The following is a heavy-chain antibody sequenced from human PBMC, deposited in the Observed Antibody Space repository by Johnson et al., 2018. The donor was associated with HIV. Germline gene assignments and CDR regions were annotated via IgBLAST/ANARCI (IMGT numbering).Heavy chain of an antibody. Sequence: QVQLVESGGGVVQPGRSLRLSCAASGFTFSSYAVHWVRQAPGKGLEWVAVISYDGSNKYYADSVKGRFPISTDNAKNSLYLQMNSLRAEDTAVYYCARGGQWGATEVVDIWGQGTMVTVSS. D-gene: IGHD6-19*01. V-gene: IGHV3-30-3*01. CDR2: ISYDGSNK. CDR3: ARGGQWGATEVVDI. J-gene: IGHJ3*02. CDR1: GFTFSSYA.